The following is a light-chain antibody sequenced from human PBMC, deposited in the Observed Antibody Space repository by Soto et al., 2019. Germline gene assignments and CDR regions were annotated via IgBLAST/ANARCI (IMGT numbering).Light chain of an antibody. Sequence: DIQMTQSPTSLSASVGDRVTITCQASQDISTYVNWYQHKPGRAPKLLIYDAYSLQTGVPSRFSGSGSGTDFTLTISSLQPEDFATYYCLQHNSYRWTFGQGTKVEIK. CDR2: DAY. CDR3: LQHNSYRWT. J-gene: IGKJ1*01. V-gene: IGKV1-33*01. CDR1: QDISTY.